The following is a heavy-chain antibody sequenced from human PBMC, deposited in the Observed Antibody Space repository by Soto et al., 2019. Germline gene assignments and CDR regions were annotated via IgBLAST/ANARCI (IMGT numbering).Heavy chain of an antibody. V-gene: IGHV4-59*01. Sequence: SETLSLTCTVSGGSISSYYWSWIRQPPGKGLEWIGYIYYSGSTNYNPSLKSRVTISVDTSKNQFSLKLSSVTAADTAVYYCARAIVPDILTLYYFDYWGQGTLVTVSS. CDR2: IYYSGST. CDR1: GGSISSYY. D-gene: IGHD3-9*01. CDR3: ARAIVPDILTLYYFDY. J-gene: IGHJ4*02.